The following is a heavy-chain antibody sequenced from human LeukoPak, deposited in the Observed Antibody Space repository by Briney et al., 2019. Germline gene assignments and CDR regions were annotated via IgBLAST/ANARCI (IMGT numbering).Heavy chain of an antibody. V-gene: IGHV3-9*01. D-gene: IGHD5-18*01. CDR3: AKGGSEDTAMGLFDY. J-gene: IGHJ4*02. CDR2: ISWNSGSI. CDR1: GFTFDDYA. Sequence: GGSLRLSCAASGFTFDDYAMHWVRQAPGKGLEWVSGISWNSGSIGYADSVNGRFTISRDNAKNSLYLQMNSLRAEDTALYYCAKGGSEDTAMGLFDYWGQGTLVTVSS.